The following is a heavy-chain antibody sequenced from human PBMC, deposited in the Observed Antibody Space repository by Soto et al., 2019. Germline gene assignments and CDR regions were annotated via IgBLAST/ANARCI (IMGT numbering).Heavy chain of an antibody. D-gene: IGHD6-13*01. CDR2: INAANGDT. J-gene: IGHJ5*02. V-gene: IGHV1-3*01. CDR1: GYTFTSYG. CDR3: VRRHVSATGIDCFDP. Sequence: ASVTVSCKASGYTFTSYGIHWVRQAPGQRLEWMGWINAANGDTKYSPKSQGRVTITRDTSASTAYMELSSLRSEDTALYYCVRRHVSATGIDCFDPWGQGTLVTVSS.